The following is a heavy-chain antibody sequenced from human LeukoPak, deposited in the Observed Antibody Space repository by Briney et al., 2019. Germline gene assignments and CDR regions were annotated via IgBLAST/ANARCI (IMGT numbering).Heavy chain of an antibody. CDR3: AKKPVGRAAGYYFGY. Sequence: PGASLRLSCAASGFTFSSYAMSWVRQAPGKGREWVSAISGSGGSTYYADSVKGRFTISRDNSKNTLYLQMNSLRAEDTAVYYCAKKPVGRAAGYYFGYWGQGTLVTVSS. D-gene: IGHD6-13*01. CDR1: GFTFSSYA. J-gene: IGHJ4*02. CDR2: ISGSGGST. V-gene: IGHV3-23*01.